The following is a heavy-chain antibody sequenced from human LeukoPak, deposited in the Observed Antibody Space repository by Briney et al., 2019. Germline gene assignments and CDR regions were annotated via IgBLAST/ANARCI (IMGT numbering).Heavy chain of an antibody. V-gene: IGHV3-66*01. J-gene: IGHJ3*02. D-gene: IGHD3-22*01. Sequence: GGSLRLSCAASGFTVSTNYMIWVRQAPGKGLEWVSLIYSGWITQYADSVKGRFTISRDNSKNTLYPQMTSLRAEDTAVYHCARDGYYDSSGYRKHDGFDIWGQGTLVTVSS. CDR3: ARDGYYDSSGYRKHDGFDI. CDR1: GFTVSTNY. CDR2: IYSGWIT.